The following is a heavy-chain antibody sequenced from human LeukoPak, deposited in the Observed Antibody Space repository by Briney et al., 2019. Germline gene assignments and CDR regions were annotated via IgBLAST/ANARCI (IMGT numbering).Heavy chain of an antibody. CDR3: ARCVEYAKSIMVEYYFDY. D-gene: IGHD2-8*02. CDR1: GFSLSTSGMC. J-gene: IGHJ4*02. CDR2: IDWDDDK. Sequence: SGPTLVNPTQTLTLTCTFSGFSLSTSGMCVSWIRQPPGKALEWLARIDWDDDKYYSTSLKTRLTISKDTSKNQVVLTMTNMDPVDTATYYCARCVEYAKSIMVEYYFDYWGQGTLVTVSS. V-gene: IGHV2-70*11.